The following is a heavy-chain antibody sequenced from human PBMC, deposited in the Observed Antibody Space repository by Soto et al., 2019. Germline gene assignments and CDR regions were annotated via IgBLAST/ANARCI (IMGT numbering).Heavy chain of an antibody. CDR1: GGSISNYY. V-gene: IGHV4-59*01. D-gene: IGHD4-17*01. CDR3: VRGTYDYGGRIEFDY. Sequence: PSETLSLTCTVSGGSISNYYWSWIRQPPGKRLEWIGYMYNSGSTNYNPSLKSRVTISTDTSKNQFSLKLTSVTAADTAVYYCVRGTYDYGGRIEFDYWGQGTLVTVSS. J-gene: IGHJ4*02. CDR2: MYNSGST.